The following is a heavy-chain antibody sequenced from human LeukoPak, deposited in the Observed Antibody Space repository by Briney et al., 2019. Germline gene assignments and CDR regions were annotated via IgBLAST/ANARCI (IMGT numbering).Heavy chain of an antibody. CDR2: ISYDGSNR. V-gene: IGHV3-30*18. CDR3: AKDLSLSWFGELLSPLDY. D-gene: IGHD3-10*01. J-gene: IGHJ4*02. Sequence: PGRSLRLSCAASGFTFSSYGMHWVRQAPGKGLEWVAVISYDGSNRYYADSVKGRFTISRDNSKNTLYLQMNSLRAEDTAVYYCAKDLSLSWFGELLSPLDYWGQGTLVTVSS. CDR1: GFTFSSYG.